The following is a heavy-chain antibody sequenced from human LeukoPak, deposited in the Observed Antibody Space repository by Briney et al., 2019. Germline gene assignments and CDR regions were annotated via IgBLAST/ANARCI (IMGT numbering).Heavy chain of an antibody. Sequence: PSETLSLTCTVSGGSISSYYWSWIRQPPGKGLEWIGYIYYSGTTNYNPSLKSRVTISVDTSKNQFSLKLSSVTAADTAVYYCARGHDSSGGDAFDIWGQGTMVTVSS. J-gene: IGHJ3*02. CDR1: GGSISSYY. CDR2: IYYSGTT. CDR3: ARGHDSSGGDAFDI. V-gene: IGHV4-59*01. D-gene: IGHD3-22*01.